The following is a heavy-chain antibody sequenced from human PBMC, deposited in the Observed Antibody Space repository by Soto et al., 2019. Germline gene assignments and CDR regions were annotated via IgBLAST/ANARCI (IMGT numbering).Heavy chain of an antibody. V-gene: IGHV3-23*01. Sequence: PGGSLRLSCVASGFTFSNYAMSWVRQAPGKGLEWVSALSGSGTYTYYADSVKGRFTITRDNSKNTLSLQLNSLRAEDTAVYYCAKARLQDYFDYWGQGTLVTVSS. CDR3: AKARLQDYFDY. J-gene: IGHJ4*02. CDR1: GFTFSNYA. CDR2: LSGSGTYT. D-gene: IGHD4-4*01.